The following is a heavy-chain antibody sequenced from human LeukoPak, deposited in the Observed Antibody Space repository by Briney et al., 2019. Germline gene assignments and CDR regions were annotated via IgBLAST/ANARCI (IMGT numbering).Heavy chain of an antibody. V-gene: IGHV1-2*02. J-gene: IGHJ6*03. Sequence: GASVNVSCKASGYTFTGYYMHWVRQAPGQGLEWMGWINPNSGGTNYAQKFQGRVTMTRDTSISTAYMELSRLRSDDTAVYYCARVYSGYDRRTYYYYMDVWGKGTTVTVSS. CDR2: INPNSGGT. CDR3: ARVYSGYDRRTYYYYMDV. CDR1: GYTFTGYY. D-gene: IGHD5-12*01.